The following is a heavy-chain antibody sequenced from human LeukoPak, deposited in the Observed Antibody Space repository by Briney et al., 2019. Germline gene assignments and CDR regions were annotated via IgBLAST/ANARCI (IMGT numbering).Heavy chain of an antibody. CDR3: ARSPRDIVVVPAAITSYMDV. CDR2: INPSGGST. J-gene: IGHJ6*03. CDR1: GYTFTSYY. V-gene: IGHV1-46*01. D-gene: IGHD2-2*01. Sequence: ASVKVSCKASGYTFTSYYMHWVRQAPGQGLEWMGIINPSGGSTSYAQKFQGRVTMTRDTSTSTVYMELSSLRSEDTAVYYCARSPRDIVVVPAAITSYMDVWGKGTTVTVSS.